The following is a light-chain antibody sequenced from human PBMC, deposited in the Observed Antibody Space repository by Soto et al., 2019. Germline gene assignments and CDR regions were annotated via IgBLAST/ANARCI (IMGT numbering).Light chain of an antibody. V-gene: IGLV1-44*01. CDR3: AAWDDSLNGYV. CDR1: SSNIGSNS. Sequence: QSVLTQPPSASGTPGQRVTISCSGSSSNIGSNSVSWYQQLPGTAPKLLIYNNNQRPSGVPDRFSGSKSGTSGSLAISGLQSGDEADYYCAAWDDSLNGYVFGPGTKVTVL. CDR2: NNN. J-gene: IGLJ1*01.